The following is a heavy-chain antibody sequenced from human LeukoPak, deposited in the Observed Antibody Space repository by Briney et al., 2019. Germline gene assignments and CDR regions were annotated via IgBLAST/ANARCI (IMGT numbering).Heavy chain of an antibody. J-gene: IGHJ6*02. Sequence: GGSLRLSCAASGFTFSDYYMSWIRQAPGKGLEWVSYISSSGSTIYYADSVKGRFTISRDNAKNSLYLQMNSLRAEDTAVYYCARDGIMTTVTTNPYYYYGKDVWGQGTTVTVSS. CDR3: ARDGIMTTVTTNPYYYYGKDV. V-gene: IGHV3-11*04. CDR2: ISSSGSTI. CDR1: GFTFSDYY. D-gene: IGHD4-17*01.